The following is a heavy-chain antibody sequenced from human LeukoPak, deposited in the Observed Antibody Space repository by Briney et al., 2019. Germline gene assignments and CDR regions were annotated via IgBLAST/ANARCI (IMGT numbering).Heavy chain of an antibody. CDR3: ARLALVGATTSDAFDI. J-gene: IGHJ3*02. D-gene: IGHD1-26*01. Sequence: SETLSLTCTVSGGSISSGSYYWSWIRQPAGKGLEWIGRIYTSGSTNYNPSLKSRVTISVDTSKNQFSLKLSSVTAADTAVYYCARLALVGATTSDAFDIWGQGTMVTVSS. V-gene: IGHV4-61*02. CDR1: GGSISSGSYY. CDR2: IYTSGST.